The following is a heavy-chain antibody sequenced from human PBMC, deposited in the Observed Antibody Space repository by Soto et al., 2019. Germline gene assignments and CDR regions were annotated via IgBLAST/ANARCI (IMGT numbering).Heavy chain of an antibody. D-gene: IGHD3-10*01. Sequence: SVKVSCKASGGTFSSYAISWVRQAPGQGLEWMGGIIPIYGTANYAQKIQVRVTVTADESTSTAYMELRSLRSEDTAVYDCARINLVRVFDDWGQGTLVTVSS. J-gene: IGHJ4*02. CDR1: GGTFSSYA. CDR2: IIPIYGTA. CDR3: ARINLVRVFDD. V-gene: IGHV1-69*01.